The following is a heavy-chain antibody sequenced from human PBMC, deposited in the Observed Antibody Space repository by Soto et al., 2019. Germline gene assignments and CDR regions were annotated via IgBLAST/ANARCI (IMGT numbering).Heavy chain of an antibody. CDR2: IIPIFGTA. CDR1: GGTFSSYA. D-gene: IGHD6-13*01. CDR3: ARGGYSSTWSNLLDRSGLDV. Sequence: SVKVSCKASGGTFSSYAISWVRQAPGQGLEWMGGIIPIFGTANYAQKFQGRVTITADKSTSTAYMELSGLRSGDTAVYYCARGGYSSTWSNLLDRSGLDVWGQGTTVTVSS. V-gene: IGHV1-69*06. J-gene: IGHJ6*02.